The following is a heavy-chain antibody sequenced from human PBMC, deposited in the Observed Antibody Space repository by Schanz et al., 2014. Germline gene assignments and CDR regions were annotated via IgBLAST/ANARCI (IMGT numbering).Heavy chain of an antibody. V-gene: IGHV4-34*01. CDR3: ARAARRTRVVPLYFDY. D-gene: IGHD2-2*01. CDR2: INHGGST. J-gene: IGHJ4*02. Sequence: QVQLLQFGGGVVQPGRSLRLSCAASGFTFSSYAMHWVRQAPGKGLEWIAEINHGGSTNYNPSLKSRVTISVDTSKNQCSLKLRSVTAADTAVYYCARAARRTRVVPLYFDYWGQGTLVTVSS. CDR1: GFTFSSYA.